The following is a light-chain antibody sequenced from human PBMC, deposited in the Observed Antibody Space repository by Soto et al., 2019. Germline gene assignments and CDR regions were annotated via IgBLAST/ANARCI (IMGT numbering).Light chain of an antibody. CDR3: ATWDDSLNGWV. V-gene: IGLV1-44*01. J-gene: IGLJ2*01. Sequence: QSVLTQPPSASGTPWQRVTIACSGGSSNIESNTVNWYQQVPGTAPKLLVYSNNQRPSGVPDRFSGSQAGTSASLAISGLQSEDEADYYCATWDDSLNGWVIGGGTKVTVL. CDR2: SNN. CDR1: SSNIESNT.